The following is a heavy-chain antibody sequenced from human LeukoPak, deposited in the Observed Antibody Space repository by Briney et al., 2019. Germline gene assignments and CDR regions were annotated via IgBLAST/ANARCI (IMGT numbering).Heavy chain of an antibody. V-gene: IGHV3-7*01. CDR2: IKQDGSEK. Sequence: GGFLRLSCAVSGFTFRSSWMSWVRQAPGKGLEWVANIKQDGSEKYYVDSVKGRFTISRDNAKNSLYLQMNSLRADDTAVYYCVRDREWKSLDDWGQGTLVTVSS. J-gene: IGHJ4*02. CDR3: VRDREWKSLDD. D-gene: IGHD1-1*01. CDR1: GFTFRSSW.